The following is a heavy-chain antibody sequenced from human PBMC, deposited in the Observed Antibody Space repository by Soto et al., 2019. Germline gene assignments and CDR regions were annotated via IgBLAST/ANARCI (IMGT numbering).Heavy chain of an antibody. CDR3: ASHYCSSTSCYGGVYYYYYGMDV. Sequence: QVQLVQSGAEVKKPGSSVKVSCKASGGTFSSYAISWVRQAPGQGLEWMGGIIPIFGTANYAQTFQGRVTITEDKSTSTADMELSSLRSEDTAVYYCASHYCSSTSCYGGVYYYYYGMDVWGQGTTVTVSS. CDR2: IIPIFGTA. V-gene: IGHV1-69*06. CDR1: GGTFSSYA. D-gene: IGHD2-2*01. J-gene: IGHJ6*02.